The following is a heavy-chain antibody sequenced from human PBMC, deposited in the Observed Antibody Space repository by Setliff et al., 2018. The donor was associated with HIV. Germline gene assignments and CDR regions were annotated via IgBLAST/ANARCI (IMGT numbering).Heavy chain of an antibody. Sequence: GGSLRLSCAASGFTFSSYGMHWVRQAPGKGLEWVSVISYDGSRISYADSVKGRFTISRDNVKNSLYLQMSSLRGEDTAVYYCARDPHPNGGSEDAFDIWGQGTMVTVSS. CDR3: ARDPHPNGGSEDAFDI. V-gene: IGHV3-30*12. CDR1: GFTFSSYG. D-gene: IGHD7-27*01. CDR2: ISYDGSRI. J-gene: IGHJ3*02.